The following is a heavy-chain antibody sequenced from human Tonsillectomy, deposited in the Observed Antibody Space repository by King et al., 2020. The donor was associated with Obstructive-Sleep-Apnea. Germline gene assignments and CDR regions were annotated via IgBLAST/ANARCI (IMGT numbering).Heavy chain of an antibody. Sequence: QLQESGPGLVKPSETLSLTCTVSGGSINSYYWSWIWQTPGKGLEWIGYISYSGSTNYNPSLKSRVTISVDTSKNQFSLKLSSVTAADTAVYYCARDRVGRDGYNRFDYWGQGTLVTVSS. V-gene: IGHV4-59*01. CDR2: ISYSGST. CDR1: GGSINSYY. J-gene: IGHJ4*02. CDR3: ARDRVGRDGYNRFDY. D-gene: IGHD5-24*01.